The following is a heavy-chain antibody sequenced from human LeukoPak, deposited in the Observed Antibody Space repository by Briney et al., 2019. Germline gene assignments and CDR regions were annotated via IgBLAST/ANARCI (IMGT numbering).Heavy chain of an antibody. D-gene: IGHD6-19*01. J-gene: IGHJ4*02. CDR1: GGSISSYY. CDR3: ARDAAEEVADRTYYFDY. CDR2: IYTSGST. V-gene: IGHV4-4*07. Sequence: PSETLSLTCTVSGGSISSYYWSWIRQPAGKGLEWIGRIYTSGSTNYNPSLKSRVTMSVDTSKNQFSLKLSSVTAADTAVYYCARDAAEEVADRTYYFDYWGQGTLVTVPS.